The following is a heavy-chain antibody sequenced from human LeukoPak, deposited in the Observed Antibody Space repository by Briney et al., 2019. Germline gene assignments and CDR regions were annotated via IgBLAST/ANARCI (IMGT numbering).Heavy chain of an antibody. J-gene: IGHJ4*02. CDR1: GYSISSGYY. CDR2: IYHGGST. Sequence: SETLSLTCTVSGYSISSGYYWGWIRQPPGKGLEWIGSIYHGGSTYYNPSLKSRVTMSVDTSKNQFSLKLSSVTAADTAVYYCARYRRSGSSSTHDYWGQGTLVTVSS. CDR3: ARYRRSGSSSTHDY. D-gene: IGHD6-13*01. V-gene: IGHV4-38-2*02.